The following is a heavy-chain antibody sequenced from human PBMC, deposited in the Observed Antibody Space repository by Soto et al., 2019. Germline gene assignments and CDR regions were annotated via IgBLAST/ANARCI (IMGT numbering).Heavy chain of an antibody. V-gene: IGHV3-23*01. CDR3: ARDPGGHYCTSTSCLYFFDH. J-gene: IGHJ4*02. CDR2: ISDSGST. Sequence: EVQLLESGGALVQPGGSLRLSCAASGFTFSNHAMNWVRQAPGKGLEWVSTISDSGSTYYADSVKGQFTISRDNSKNTLYLQRNSRRAEDTAVFYCARDPGGHYCTSTSCLYFFDHWGQGTLVIVSS. CDR1: GFTFSNHA. D-gene: IGHD2-2*01.